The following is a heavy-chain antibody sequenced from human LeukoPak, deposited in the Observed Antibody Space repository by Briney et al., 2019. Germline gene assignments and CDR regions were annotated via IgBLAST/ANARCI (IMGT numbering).Heavy chain of an antibody. J-gene: IGHJ5*02. CDR1: GYTFTSYG. Sequence: AASVKVSCKASGYTFTSYGISWVRQAPGQGLEWMGWISVYNGNTNYAQKVQGRVTMTTDTSTSTAHMELRSLRSDDTAVYYCASARMVGVPAAPYWFDPWGQGTLVTVSS. CDR3: ASARMVGVPAAPYWFDP. V-gene: IGHV1-18*01. D-gene: IGHD2-2*01. CDR2: ISVYNGNT.